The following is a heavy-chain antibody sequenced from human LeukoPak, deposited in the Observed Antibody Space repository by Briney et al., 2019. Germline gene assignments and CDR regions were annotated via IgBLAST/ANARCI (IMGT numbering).Heavy chain of an antibody. D-gene: IGHD1-7*01. CDR2: IYPSGST. CDR1: GGSISSYY. V-gene: IGHV4-4*07. Sequence: SETLSLTCTVSGGSISSYYWSWIRQPAGKGLEWIGRIYPSGSTNYNPSLKSRVTISVDKSKNQFSLNLSSVTAADTAVYYCARDLSGMTGTTGYFDYWGQGTLVTVSS. J-gene: IGHJ4*02. CDR3: ARDLSGMTGTTGYFDY.